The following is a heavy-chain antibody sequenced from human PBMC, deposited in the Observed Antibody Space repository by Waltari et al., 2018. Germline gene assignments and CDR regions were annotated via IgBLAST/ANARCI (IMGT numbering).Heavy chain of an antibody. V-gene: IGHV4-4*02. J-gene: IGHJ4*02. CDR2: VLSTGKT. CDR1: GDSVTSANW. D-gene: IGHD2-15*01. Sequence: QLQESGPGLVKPSGTLSISCAVSGDSVTSANWWRWVRSSPQSGLEWISQVLSTGKTNYSPSFACRVTMSLAASNNQFSLKVTAATAADTAVYYCARDRGRGLYLDVWGPGTLVTVSP. CDR3: ARDRGRGLYLDV.